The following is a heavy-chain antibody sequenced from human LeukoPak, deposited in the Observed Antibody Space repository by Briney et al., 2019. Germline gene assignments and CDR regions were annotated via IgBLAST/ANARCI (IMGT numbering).Heavy chain of an antibody. Sequence: SETLSLTCAVSGVSFSSYYWSWVRQPPGEGLEWIGYSHYSGSSNYNSSLKSRVTMSVDTSRNQFSLKLTSVTAADTAVYYCVRHIGGTTSDFWGQGTLVTVSS. CDR2: SHYSGSS. D-gene: IGHD1-7*01. V-gene: IGHV4-59*08. J-gene: IGHJ4*02. CDR3: VRHIGGTTSDF. CDR1: GVSFSSYY.